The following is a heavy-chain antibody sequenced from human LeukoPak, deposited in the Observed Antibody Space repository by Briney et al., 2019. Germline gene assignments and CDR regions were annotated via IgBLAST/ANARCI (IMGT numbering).Heavy chain of an antibody. Sequence: PSETLSLTCTVSGGSISSYYWSWIRQPPGKGLEWIGYIYTSGSTNYNPSLKSRVTISVDTSKNQFSLKLSSVTAADTAVYYCARSSIAARRGGLDPWGQGTLVTVSS. CDR1: GGSISSYY. CDR3: ARSSIAARRGGLDP. V-gene: IGHV4-4*09. CDR2: IYTSGST. D-gene: IGHD6-6*01. J-gene: IGHJ5*02.